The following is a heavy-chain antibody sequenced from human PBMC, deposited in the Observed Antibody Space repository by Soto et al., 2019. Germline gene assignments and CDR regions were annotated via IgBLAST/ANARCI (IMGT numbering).Heavy chain of an antibody. CDR1: GCSVSSGSYY. D-gene: IGHD3-22*01. Sequence: PXETLSLTCTVSGCSVSSGSYYWSWIRQPPGKGLEWIGYIYYSGSANYNPSLKSRVTISVDTSKNQFSLKLSSVTAADTAVYYCARVHSYYYDSSGYSWDFDYWGQGTLVTVSS. CDR3: ARVHSYYYDSSGYSWDFDY. V-gene: IGHV4-61*01. CDR2: IYYSGSA. J-gene: IGHJ4*02.